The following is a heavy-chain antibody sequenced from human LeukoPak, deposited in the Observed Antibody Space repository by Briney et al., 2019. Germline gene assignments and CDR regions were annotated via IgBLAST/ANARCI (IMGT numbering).Heavy chain of an antibody. V-gene: IGHV1-69*13. Sequence: ASVKVSCKASGYTFTSYDINWVRQATGQGLEWMGGIIPIFGAANYAQKFQGRVTITADESTSTAYMELSSLRSEDTAVYYCARGVAVAGYYYYYGMDVWGQGTTVTVSS. CDR3: ARGVAVAGYYYYYGMDV. CDR1: GYTFTSYD. J-gene: IGHJ6*02. CDR2: IIPIFGAA. D-gene: IGHD6-19*01.